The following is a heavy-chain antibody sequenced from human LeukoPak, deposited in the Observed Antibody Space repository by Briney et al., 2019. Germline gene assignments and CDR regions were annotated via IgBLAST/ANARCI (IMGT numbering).Heavy chain of an antibody. CDR3: ARDHPGSGWYPSNYFDY. D-gene: IGHD6-19*01. Sequence: ASVKVSCKASGYTFTGYYMHWVRQAPGQGLEWMGWINPNSGGTNYAQKLQGRVTMTTDTSTSTAYMELRSLRSDDTAVYYCARDHPGSGWYPSNYFDYWGQGTLVTVSS. CDR2: INPNSGGT. J-gene: IGHJ4*02. V-gene: IGHV1-2*02. CDR1: GYTFTGYY.